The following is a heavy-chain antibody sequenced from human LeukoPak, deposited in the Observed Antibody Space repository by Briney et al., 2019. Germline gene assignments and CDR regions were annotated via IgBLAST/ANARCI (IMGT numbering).Heavy chain of an antibody. Sequence: SETLSLTCTVSGGSISSHYWSWIRQPPGKGLEWIGYIYYSGSSKYNPSLKSRVTISVDTSKNQYSLKLSSVTAADTAVYYCARLYDSSGYTNWLDPWGQGTLVTVSS. CDR3: ARLYDSSGYTNWLDP. D-gene: IGHD3-22*01. CDR1: GGSISSHY. CDR2: IYYSGSS. J-gene: IGHJ5*02. V-gene: IGHV4-59*11.